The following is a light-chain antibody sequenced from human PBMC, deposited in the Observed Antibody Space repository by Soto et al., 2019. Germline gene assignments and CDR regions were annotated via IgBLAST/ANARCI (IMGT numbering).Light chain of an antibody. CDR3: QTWGTGPWV. J-gene: IGLJ3*02. Sequence: QLVLPQSPSASASLGASVKLTCTLSSGHSSYAIAWHQQQPEKGPRYLMKLNSDGSHSKGDGIPDRFSGSSSGAERYLTISSLQSEDEADYYCQTWGTGPWVFGGGTRSPS. CDR2: LNSDGSH. V-gene: IGLV4-69*01. CDR1: SGHSSYA.